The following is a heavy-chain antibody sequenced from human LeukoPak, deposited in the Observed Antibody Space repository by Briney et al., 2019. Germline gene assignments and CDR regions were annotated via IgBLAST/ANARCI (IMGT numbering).Heavy chain of an antibody. J-gene: IGHJ6*02. D-gene: IGHD3-22*01. CDR3: ARAVSSGPYYGMDV. CDR1: GGSISSYY. V-gene: IGHV4-59*01. CDR2: IYYSGST. Sequence: SETLSLTCTVSGGSISSYYWSWIRQPPGKGLEWIGYIYYSGSTDYNPSLKSRVTISVDTSKNQFSLKLSSVTAADTAVYYCARAVSSGPYYGMDVWGQGTTVTVSS.